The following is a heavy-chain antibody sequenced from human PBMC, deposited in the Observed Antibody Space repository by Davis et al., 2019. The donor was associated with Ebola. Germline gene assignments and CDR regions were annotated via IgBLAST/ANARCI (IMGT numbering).Heavy chain of an antibody. V-gene: IGHV3-23*01. Sequence: GGSLRLSCAASGFTFSNYAMSWVRQAPGKGLEWVSPITGSGGSRYHADSVKGRFTISRDNAKNTVSLQMNDLRVEDTAVYFCTRHVPGDFWFFDLWGRGTMVTVSS. J-gene: IGHJ2*01. D-gene: IGHD4-17*01. CDR1: GFTFSNYA. CDR3: TRHVPGDFWFFDL. CDR2: ITGSGGSR.